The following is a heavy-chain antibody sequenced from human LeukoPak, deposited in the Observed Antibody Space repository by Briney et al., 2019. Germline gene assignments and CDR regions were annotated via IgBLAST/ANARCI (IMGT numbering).Heavy chain of an antibody. V-gene: IGHV4-59*01. CDR2: IYYSGST. D-gene: IGHD6-6*01. Sequence: SETLSLTCTVSGGSISSYYWSWIRQPPGKGLEWIGYIYYSGSTNYNPSLKSRVTISVDTSKNQFSLKLSSVTAADTAVYYCARVDPDGSSTLEVFDYWGQGTLVTVSS. CDR3: ARVDPDGSSTLEVFDY. CDR1: GGSISSYY. J-gene: IGHJ4*02.